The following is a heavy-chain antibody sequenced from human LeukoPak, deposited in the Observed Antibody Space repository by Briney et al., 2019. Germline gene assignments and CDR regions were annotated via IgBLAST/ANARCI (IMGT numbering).Heavy chain of an antibody. CDR3: ASHDFWSGYSY. D-gene: IGHD3-3*01. J-gene: IGHJ4*02. V-gene: IGHV4-59*01. CDR1: GGSISSYY. CDR2: IYYSGST. Sequence: PSETLSLTCTVSGGSISSYYWSWIRQPPGKGLEWIGYIYYSGSTNYNPSLKSRVTISVDTSKNQFSLKLSSVTAADTAVYYCASHDFWSGYSYWGQGTLVTASS.